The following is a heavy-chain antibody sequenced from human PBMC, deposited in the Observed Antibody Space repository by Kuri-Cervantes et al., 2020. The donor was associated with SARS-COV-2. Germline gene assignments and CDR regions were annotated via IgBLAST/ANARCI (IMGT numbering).Heavy chain of an antibody. Sequence: SETLSLTCTVSGGSISSYYWNWIRQPPGKGLEWIGYIYHSGSTYYNPSLKSRVTISVDRSKNQFSLKLSSVTAADTAVYYCARRINYWWFDPWGQGTLVTVSS. CDR3: ARRINYWWFDP. V-gene: IGHV4-59*12. J-gene: IGHJ5*02. CDR2: IYHSGST. CDR1: GGSISSYY. D-gene: IGHD4-11*01.